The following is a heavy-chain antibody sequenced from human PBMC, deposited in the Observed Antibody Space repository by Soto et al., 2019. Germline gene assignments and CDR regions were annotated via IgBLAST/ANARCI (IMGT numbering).Heavy chain of an antibody. CDR1: GGSISSSNC. CDR3: ARVSGSYYYGMDV. Sequence: LEMLSLTWAVSGGSISSSNCWRWVRQPPGKGLEWIGEIYHSGSTNYNPSLKSRVTMSVDKSKNQFSLKLSSVTAADTAVYYCARVSGSYYYGMDVWGQGTTVTVSS. CDR2: IYHSGST. V-gene: IGHV4-4*02. J-gene: IGHJ6*02. D-gene: IGHD1-26*01.